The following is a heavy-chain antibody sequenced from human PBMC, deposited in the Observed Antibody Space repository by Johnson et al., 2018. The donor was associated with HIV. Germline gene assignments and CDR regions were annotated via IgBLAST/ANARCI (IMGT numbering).Heavy chain of an antibody. CDR1: GFTFSSYA. J-gene: IGHJ3*01. CDR3: ARDQAYSSS. V-gene: IGHV3-30-3*01. D-gene: IGHD6-13*01. CDR2: ISYDGSNK. Sequence: QVQLVESGGGLVQPGGTLRLSCAASGFTFSSYAMHWVRQAPGKGLEWVAVISYDGSNKYYADSVKGRFTISRDNSKNTLHLQMNSLTADDTAVYYCARDQAYSSSWGQGTMVTVSS.